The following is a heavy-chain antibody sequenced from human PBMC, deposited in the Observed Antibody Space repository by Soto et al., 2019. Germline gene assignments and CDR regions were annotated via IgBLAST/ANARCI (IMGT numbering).Heavy chain of an antibody. V-gene: IGHV4-31*03. CDR2: IYYSGST. J-gene: IGHJ4*02. D-gene: IGHD1-20*01. CDR1: GGSISSGGYY. Sequence: SETLSLTCTVSGGSISSGGYYWSWIRQHPGKGLEWIGYIYYSGSTYYNPSLKSRVTISVDTSKNQFSLKLSSVTAADTAVYYCARGGGITTYFDYWGQGTLVTVPS. CDR3: ARGGGITTYFDY.